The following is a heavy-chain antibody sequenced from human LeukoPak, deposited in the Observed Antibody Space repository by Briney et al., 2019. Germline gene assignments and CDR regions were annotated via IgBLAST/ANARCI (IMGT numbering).Heavy chain of an antibody. Sequence: GGSLRLSCAGSGISFSNAWMSWVRQAPGKGLEWVAVISYEKNEEFYADSVKGRSTISRDSSKNTQYLQMNSLRPEDTAVYYCVKGRSGSSYSPSDSWGQGTLVTVSS. CDR1: GISFSNAW. D-gene: IGHD2-15*01. CDR3: VKGRSGSSYSPSDS. J-gene: IGHJ4*02. V-gene: IGHV3-30*18. CDR2: ISYEKNEE.